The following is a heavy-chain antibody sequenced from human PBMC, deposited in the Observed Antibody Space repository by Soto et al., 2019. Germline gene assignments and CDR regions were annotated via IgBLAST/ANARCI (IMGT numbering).Heavy chain of an antibody. CDR2: ISSSSSYI. Sequence: GGSLRLSCAASGFTFSSYSMNWVRQAPGKGLEWVSSISSSSSYIYYADSVKGRFTISRDNAKNSLYLQMNSLRAEDTAVYYCARGRLGYCSGGSCHNDAFDIWGQGTMVTVSS. V-gene: IGHV3-21*01. CDR1: GFTFSSYS. CDR3: ARGRLGYCSGGSCHNDAFDI. J-gene: IGHJ3*02. D-gene: IGHD2-15*01.